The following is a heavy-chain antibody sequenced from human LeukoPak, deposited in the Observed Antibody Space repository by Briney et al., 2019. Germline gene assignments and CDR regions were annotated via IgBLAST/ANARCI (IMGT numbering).Heavy chain of an antibody. CDR2: IWYDGSNK. V-gene: IGHV3-33*01. D-gene: IGHD3-10*01. CDR1: GFIFSIYA. CDR3: ARDCYYGSRCYCFGYGLDV. J-gene: IGHJ6*02. Sequence: GGSLRLSCAASGFIFSIYAMHWVRQAPGKGLEWVAVIWYDGSNKYYADSVKGRFTISRDNSKNILYLQMNSLRAEDTAVYFCARDCYYGSRCYCFGYGLDVWGQGTTVTVSS.